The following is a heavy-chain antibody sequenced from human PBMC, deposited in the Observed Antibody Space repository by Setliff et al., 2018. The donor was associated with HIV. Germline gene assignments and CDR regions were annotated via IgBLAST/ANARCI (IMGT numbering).Heavy chain of an antibody. CDR3: ARDAKGGIDY. CDR2: MSYDGSNI. Sequence: GGSLRLSCAASGFTFSNYAMHWVRQAPGKGLECVSLMSYDGSNIYYADSVKGRFTISRDNSKNTLYLQMNSPRVEDTATYYCARDAKGGIDYWGQGTLVTVS. CDR1: GFTFSNYA. V-gene: IGHV3-30*04. D-gene: IGHD3-16*01. J-gene: IGHJ4*02.